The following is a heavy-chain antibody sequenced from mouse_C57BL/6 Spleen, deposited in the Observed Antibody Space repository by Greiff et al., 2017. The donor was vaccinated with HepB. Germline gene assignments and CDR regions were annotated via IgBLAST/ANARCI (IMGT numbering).Heavy chain of an antibody. CDR3: AKPVWVMGWYFDV. CDR2: IWGDGGT. J-gene: IGHJ1*03. V-gene: IGHV2-3*01. Sequence: VQLKESGPGLVAPSQSLSITCTVSGFSLTSYGVSWVRQPPGKGLEWLGVIWGDGGTNYHSALISRLSIRKDNSKSQVFLKLNRRQTDDTATYYCAKPVWVMGWYFDVWGTGTTVTVSS. CDR1: GFSLTSYG. D-gene: IGHD1-1*02.